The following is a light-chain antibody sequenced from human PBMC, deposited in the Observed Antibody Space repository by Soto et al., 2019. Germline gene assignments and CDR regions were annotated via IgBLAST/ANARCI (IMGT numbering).Light chain of an antibody. Sequence: EVVLTQSPDTLSLSPGENATLSCRSSQSVSGTYLAWYQQRPGQAPRLLIYGASTRATGIPDRFSGHGSGTDFTLTISRLEPEDFAVYYCQQYGSSPWTFGQGTKVDIK. CDR2: GAS. J-gene: IGKJ1*01. CDR1: QSVSGTY. V-gene: IGKV3-20*01. CDR3: QQYGSSPWT.